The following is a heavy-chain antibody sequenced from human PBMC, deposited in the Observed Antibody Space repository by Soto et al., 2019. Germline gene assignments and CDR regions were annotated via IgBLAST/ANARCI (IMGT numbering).Heavy chain of an antibody. J-gene: IGHJ4*02. CDR1: GGSIGSYY. Sequence: SETLSLTCTVSGGSIGSYYWSWIRQPPGKGLEWIGYIYYSGSTNYNPSLKSRVTISVDTSKNQFSLKLSSVTAADTAVYYCARDSGYVDQWGQGTLVTVSS. CDR3: ARDSGYVDQ. D-gene: IGHD5-12*01. CDR2: IYYSGST. V-gene: IGHV4-59*01.